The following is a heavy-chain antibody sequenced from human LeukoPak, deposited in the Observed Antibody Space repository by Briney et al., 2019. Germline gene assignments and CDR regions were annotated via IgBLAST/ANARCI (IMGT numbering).Heavy chain of an antibody. D-gene: IGHD6-19*01. J-gene: IGHJ4*02. CDR3: ARESERSGWYDY. CDR1: GFIFDDYA. Sequence: GGSLRLSCAAPGFIFDDYAIHWVRQDPGKGLEWVSLISGDGGSTTYADSVKGRFTISRDNSKNSLYLQMSSLRSEDTALYYCARESERSGWYDYWGQGTLVTVSS. V-gene: IGHV3-43*02. CDR2: ISGDGGST.